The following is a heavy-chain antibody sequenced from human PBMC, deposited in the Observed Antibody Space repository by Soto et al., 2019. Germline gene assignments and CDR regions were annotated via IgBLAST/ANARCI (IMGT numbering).Heavy chain of an antibody. Sequence: EVQLLDSGGGLVQPGGSLRLSCAASGFTFSSYAMNWVRQAPGQGLEWVSTVSDRGGSPYYADSVQGRFTISRDNSKNTLFLHMNSLGAEDTAIYYCARTIVGGVVHAFDFWGQGPLVTVSS. D-gene: IGHD1-26*01. CDR3: ARTIVGGVVHAFDF. J-gene: IGHJ4*02. V-gene: IGHV3-23*01. CDR2: VSDRGGSP. CDR1: GFTFSSYA.